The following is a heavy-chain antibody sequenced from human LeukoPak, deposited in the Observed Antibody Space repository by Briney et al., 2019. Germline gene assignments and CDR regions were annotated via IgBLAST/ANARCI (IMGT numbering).Heavy chain of an antibody. CDR1: GGSIISYY. Sequence: SETLSLTCTVSGGSIISYYWSWIRQPPGKGLEWIGYIYYSGSTNYNPSLKSRVTISVDTSKNQFSLKLSSVTAADTAVYYCAREGVVPAAIRGNWFDPWGQGTLVAVSS. CDR3: AREGVVPAAIRGNWFDP. CDR2: IYYSGST. J-gene: IGHJ5*02. D-gene: IGHD2-2*02. V-gene: IGHV4-59*01.